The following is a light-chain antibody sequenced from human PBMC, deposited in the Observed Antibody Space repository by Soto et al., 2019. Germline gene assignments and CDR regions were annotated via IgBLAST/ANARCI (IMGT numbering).Light chain of an antibody. V-gene: IGLV2-11*01. CDR3: CSYAGGSTLV. Sequence: QSALTQPRSVSGSPGQSVTISCTGTTSDVGGYNYVSWYQQHPGKAPKLMFDDVNKRPSGVPGRFSGSKSGNTASLTISGLQAEDEADYYCCSYAGGSTLVFGGGTKLTGL. CDR1: TSDVGGYNY. J-gene: IGLJ2*01. CDR2: DVN.